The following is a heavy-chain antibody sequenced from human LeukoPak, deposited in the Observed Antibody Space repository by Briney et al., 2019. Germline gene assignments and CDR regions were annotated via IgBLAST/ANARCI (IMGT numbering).Heavy chain of an antibody. J-gene: IGHJ4*02. D-gene: IGHD3-22*01. CDR2: ISGNGLGT. Sequence: GGSLRLSCAASGFTFSRNAMNWVRQAPGKGLEWVAAISGNGLGTYYAVSVKGRFNISRDNSRNTLYLQMNSLRIEDTAFYYCAKDANYLRSSGYLIPIDFWGQGTLVTVSS. CDR1: GFTFSRNA. CDR3: AKDANYLRSSGYLIPIDF. V-gene: IGHV3-23*01.